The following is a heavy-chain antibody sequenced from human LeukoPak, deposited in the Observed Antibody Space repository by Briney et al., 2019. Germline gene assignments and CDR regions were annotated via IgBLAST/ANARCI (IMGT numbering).Heavy chain of an antibody. V-gene: IGHV4-34*01. CDR3: TRAGYCSGGSCYGY. CDR2: INHSGST. D-gene: IGHD2-15*01. CDR1: GGSFSGYY. Sequence: SETLSLTCAVYGGSFSGYYWSWIRQPPGKGLEWIGEINHSGSTNYNPPLKSRVTISVDTSKNQFSLKLSSVTAADTAVYYCTRAGYCSGGSCYGYWGQGTLVTVSS. J-gene: IGHJ4*02.